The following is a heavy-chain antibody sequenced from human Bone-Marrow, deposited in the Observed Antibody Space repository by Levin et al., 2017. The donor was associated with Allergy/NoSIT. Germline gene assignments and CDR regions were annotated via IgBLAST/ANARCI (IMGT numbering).Heavy chain of an antibody. J-gene: IGHJ5*02. D-gene: IGHD4-11*01. CDR1: GYTFTSYA. CDR3: ARERYSNRRTVNWFDP. V-gene: IGHV7-4-1*02. Sequence: ASVKVSCKASGYTFTSYAMNWVRQAPGQGLEWMGWINTNTGNPTYAQGFTGRFVFSLDTSVSTAYLQISSLKAEDTAVYYCARERYSNRRTVNWFDPWGQGTLVTVSS. CDR2: INTNTGNP.